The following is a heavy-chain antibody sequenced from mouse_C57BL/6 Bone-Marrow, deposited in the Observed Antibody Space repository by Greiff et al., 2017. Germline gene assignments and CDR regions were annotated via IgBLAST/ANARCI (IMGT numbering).Heavy chain of an antibody. CDR2: IYPGDGDT. J-gene: IGHJ4*01. CDR1: GYAFSNSW. D-gene: IGHD2-4*01. Sequence: VQLQQSGPELVKPGASVKISCKASGYAFSNSWMNWVKQRPGKGLEWIGRIYPGDGDTNYTGKFKGKATLTADKSSSTAYMQLSSLTSEDSEIYFCARGVLGDYDGYAMDYWGQGTSVTVSS. CDR3: ARGVLGDYDGYAMDY. V-gene: IGHV1-82*01.